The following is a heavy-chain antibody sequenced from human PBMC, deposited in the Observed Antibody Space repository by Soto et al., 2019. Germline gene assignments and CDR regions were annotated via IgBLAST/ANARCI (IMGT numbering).Heavy chain of an antibody. CDR1: GGSISSGGYY. Sequence: PSETLSLTCTVSGGSISSGGYYWSWIRQPPGKGLEWIGEINHSGSTNYNPSLKSRVTISVDTSKNQFSLKLSSVTAADTAVYYCARGFLSQRFLEAGSYMDVWGKGTTVTAS. J-gene: IGHJ6*03. V-gene: IGHV4-39*07. CDR3: ARGFLSQRFLEAGSYMDV. D-gene: IGHD3-3*01. CDR2: INHSGST.